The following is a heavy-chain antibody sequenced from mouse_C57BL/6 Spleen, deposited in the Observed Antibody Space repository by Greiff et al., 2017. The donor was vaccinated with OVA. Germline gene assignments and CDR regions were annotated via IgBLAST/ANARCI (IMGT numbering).Heavy chain of an antibody. Sequence: VQLQQPGAELVMPGASVKLSCKASGYTFTSYWMHWVKQRPGQGLEWIGEIDPSDSYTNYNQKFKGKSTLTVDKSSSTAYMQLSSLTSEDSAVYYCARAPYYYGSNGYYAMDYWGQGTSVTVSS. D-gene: IGHD1-1*01. CDR1: GYTFTSYW. CDR3: ARAPYYYGSNGYYAMDY. V-gene: IGHV1-69*01. J-gene: IGHJ4*01. CDR2: IDPSDSYT.